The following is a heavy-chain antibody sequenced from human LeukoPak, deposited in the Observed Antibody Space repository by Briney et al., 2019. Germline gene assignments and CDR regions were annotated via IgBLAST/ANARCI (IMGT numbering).Heavy chain of an antibody. CDR1: GYTFISYA. D-gene: IGHD3-10*01. CDR3: AREAGTVPRGIDY. CDR2: INTNTGNP. V-gene: IGHV7-4-1*02. J-gene: IGHJ4*02. Sequence: GASVKVSCEASGYTFISYAMNWVRQAPGQGLEWMGWINTNTGNPTYAQGFRGRFVFYLDTSVSTVYLQISSLKAEDTAVYYCAREAGTVPRGIDYWGQGTLVTVSS.